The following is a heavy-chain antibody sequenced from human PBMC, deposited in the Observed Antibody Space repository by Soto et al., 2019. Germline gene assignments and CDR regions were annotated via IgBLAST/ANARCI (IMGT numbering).Heavy chain of an antibody. D-gene: IGHD2-2*01. Sequence: ASVKVSCKASGYTFTSYDINWVRQATGQGLEWMGWMNPNSGNTGYAQKFQSRVTMTRNTSISTAYMELSSLRSEDTAVYYCARVVVVVPAAMPTGIMDVWGKGTTVTVSS. J-gene: IGHJ6*03. CDR3: ARVVVVVPAAMPTGIMDV. V-gene: IGHV1-8*01. CDR2: MNPNSGNT. CDR1: GYTFTSYD.